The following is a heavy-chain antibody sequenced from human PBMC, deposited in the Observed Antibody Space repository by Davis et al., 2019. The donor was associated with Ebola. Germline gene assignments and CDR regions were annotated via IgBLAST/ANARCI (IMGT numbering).Heavy chain of an antibody. J-gene: IGHJ4*02. CDR2: ISRSSDSK. D-gene: IGHD6-6*01. V-gene: IGHV3-48*02. CDR3: ARDLYSTSSLIEVDH. Sequence: PGGSLRLSCAASGFTFSNFGINWVRQAPGKGLEWISYISRSSDSKYYADSVKGRFTISRDNAKSSLYLQMNSLRDEDTAVYYCARDLYSTSSLIEVDHWGQGTLVTVSS. CDR1: GFTFSNFG.